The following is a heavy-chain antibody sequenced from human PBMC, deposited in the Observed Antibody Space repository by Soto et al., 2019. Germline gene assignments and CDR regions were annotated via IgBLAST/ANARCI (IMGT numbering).Heavy chain of an antibody. Sequence: PSETLSLTCTVSGCSISSYYWSWIRQPPGKGLEWIGYIYYSGSTNYNPSLKSRVTISVDTSKNQFSLKLSSVTAADTAVYYCARSKEGGLLWFGELLGRDYYYYGMDVWGQGTTVTVSS. V-gene: IGHV4-59*01. CDR3: ARSKEGGLLWFGELLGRDYYYYGMDV. D-gene: IGHD3-10*01. J-gene: IGHJ6*02. CDR1: GCSISSYY. CDR2: IYYSGST.